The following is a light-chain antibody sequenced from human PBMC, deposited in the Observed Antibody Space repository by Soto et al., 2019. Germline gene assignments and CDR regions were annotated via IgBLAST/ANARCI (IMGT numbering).Light chain of an antibody. Sequence: EIVLTQSPATLCLSPGERATLSCRASQSVSRNLALYQQKPGQAPRLLIYDASNRATGIPARFSGSGSVTDFTLTISSLEPEDFAVYYCQQYGSSSITFGQGTRLEIK. CDR3: QQYGSSSIT. V-gene: IGKV3-11*01. CDR2: DAS. CDR1: QSVSRN. J-gene: IGKJ5*01.